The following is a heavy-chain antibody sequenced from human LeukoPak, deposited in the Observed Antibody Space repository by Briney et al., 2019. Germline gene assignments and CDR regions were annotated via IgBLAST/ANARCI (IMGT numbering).Heavy chain of an antibody. CDR2: IYYSGST. J-gene: IGHJ4*02. CDR3: ARAIAVAADFDY. Sequence: SETLSLTCTGSGGSISSSSYYWGWIRQPPGKGLEWIGSIYYSGSTYYNPSLKSRVTISVDTSKNQFSLKLSSVTAADTAVYYCARAIAVAADFDYWGQGTLVTVSS. CDR1: GGSISSSSYY. V-gene: IGHV4-39*07. D-gene: IGHD6-19*01.